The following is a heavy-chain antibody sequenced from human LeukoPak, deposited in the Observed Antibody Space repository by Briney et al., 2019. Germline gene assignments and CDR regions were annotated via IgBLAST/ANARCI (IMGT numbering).Heavy chain of an antibody. CDR3: ARIRGYSSSWYDAFDI. CDR1: GGSFSGYY. CDR2: INHSGST. J-gene: IGHJ3*02. Sequence: SETLSFTCAVYGGSFSGYYWSWIRQPPGKGLEWIGEINHSGSTNYNPSLKSRVTISVDTSKNQFSLKLSSVTAADTAVYYYARIRGYSSSWYDAFDIRGQGTMVTVSS. V-gene: IGHV4-34*01. D-gene: IGHD6-13*01.